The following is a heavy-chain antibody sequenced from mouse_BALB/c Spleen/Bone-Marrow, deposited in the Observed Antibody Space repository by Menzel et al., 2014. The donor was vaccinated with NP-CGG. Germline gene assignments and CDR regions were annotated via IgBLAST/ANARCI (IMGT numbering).Heavy chain of an antibody. V-gene: IGHV1-54*01. D-gene: IGHD4-1*01. J-gene: IGHJ4*01. Sequence: QVQLQQSGADLVRPGTSVKVSCMASGYAFTNYLIEWVKQRPGQGLEWIGVINPGSGATNYNEKFKGKASLTADKSSSTAYMQLSSLTSDDSAVYFCARKLGPSYAMDYWGQGTSVTVSS. CDR3: ARKLGPSYAMDY. CDR1: GYAFTNYL. CDR2: INPGSGAT.